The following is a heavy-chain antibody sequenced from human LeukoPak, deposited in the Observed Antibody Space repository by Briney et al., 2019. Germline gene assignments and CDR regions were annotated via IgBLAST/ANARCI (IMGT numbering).Heavy chain of an antibody. CDR2: ISWNSGSI. V-gene: IGHV3-9*01. J-gene: IGHJ3*02. CDR3: AKEVYGDDAFDI. Sequence: GRSLRLSCAASGFTFDDYAMHWVRHAPGKGLEWVSGISWNSGSIVYADSVKGRFTISRDNAKNSLYLQMNSLRAEDTALYYCAKEVYGDDAFDIWGQGTMVTVSS. D-gene: IGHD4-17*01. CDR1: GFTFDDYA.